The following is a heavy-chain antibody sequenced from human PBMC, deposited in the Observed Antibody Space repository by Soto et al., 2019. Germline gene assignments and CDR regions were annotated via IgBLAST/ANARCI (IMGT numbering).Heavy chain of an antibody. D-gene: IGHD6-6*01. CDR1: GFTLSGSA. CDR2: ISSNGVGT. V-gene: IGHV3-64*01. J-gene: IGHJ6*03. CDR3: ARRARPDFYYMDV. Sequence: EVQLAESGGGLAQPGGSLRLSCAASGFTLSGSAMDWVRQAPGKGLEYVSGISSNGVGTYYANSVQGRFTISRDNSKNTVYLQIGSLRPEDMAVYYCARRARPDFYYMDVWGKGTTVTVSS.